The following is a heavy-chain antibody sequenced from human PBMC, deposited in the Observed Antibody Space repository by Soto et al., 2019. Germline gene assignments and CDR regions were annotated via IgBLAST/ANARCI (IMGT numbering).Heavy chain of an antibody. J-gene: IGHJ4*02. Sequence: GGSLRLSCAASGFTFSSYGMHWVRQAPGKGLEWVAVISYDGSNKYYADSVKGRFTISRDNSKNTLYLQMNSLRAEDTAVYYCAKDLLAAAVINYWGQGTLVTVSS. V-gene: IGHV3-30*18. D-gene: IGHD6-13*01. CDR1: GFTFSSYG. CDR2: ISYDGSNK. CDR3: AKDLLAAAVINY.